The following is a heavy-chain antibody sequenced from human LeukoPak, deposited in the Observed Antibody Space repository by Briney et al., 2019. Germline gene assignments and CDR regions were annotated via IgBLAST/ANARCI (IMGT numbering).Heavy chain of an antibody. CDR1: GGTFSSYA. CDR2: IIPIFGTA. CDR3: XXXXXKXGYXYVGY. V-gene: IGHV1-69*13. Sequence: SVKVSCKASGGTFSSYAISWVRQAPGQGLEWMGGIIPIFGTANYAQKFQGRVTITADESTSTAYMELSSLRSEDTAVYYCXXXXXKXGYXYVGYWGQGALVXXSS. J-gene: IGHJ4*02. D-gene: IGHD5-24*01.